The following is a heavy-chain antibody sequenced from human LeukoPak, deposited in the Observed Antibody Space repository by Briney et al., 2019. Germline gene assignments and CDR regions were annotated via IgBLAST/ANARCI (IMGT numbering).Heavy chain of an antibody. Sequence: PGGSLRLSCASSGFTFSSYGMHWVRQAPGKGLEWVTFIRYDGSNKYYADSVKGRFTISRDNSMNTLYLQMNSLRAEDTAVYSCAKDRLGALLYFDSWGQGTLVTVSS. CDR3: AKDRLGALLYFDS. V-gene: IGHV3-30*02. CDR2: IRYDGSNK. D-gene: IGHD1-26*01. J-gene: IGHJ4*02. CDR1: GFTFSSYG.